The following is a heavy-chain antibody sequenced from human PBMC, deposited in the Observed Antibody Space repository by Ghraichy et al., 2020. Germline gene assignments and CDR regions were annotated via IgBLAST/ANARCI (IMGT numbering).Heavy chain of an antibody. CDR3: ARKKDAKGFDY. J-gene: IGHJ4*02. CDR2: IYDSGST. Sequence: SETLSLTCTVSGGSISSSDYYWGWIRQPLGKGLEWIGSIYDSGSTLYNPSLKSRVTISVDTSKNQFSLSLGSVTAADTAVYYCARKKDAKGFDYWGQGTLVTVSS. D-gene: IGHD4/OR15-4a*01. V-gene: IGHV4-39*01. CDR1: GGSISSSDYY.